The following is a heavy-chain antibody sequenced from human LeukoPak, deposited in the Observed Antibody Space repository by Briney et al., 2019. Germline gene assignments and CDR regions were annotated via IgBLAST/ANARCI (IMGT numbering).Heavy chain of an antibody. CDR1: GFSFSTYA. V-gene: IGHV3-73*01. D-gene: IGHD6-13*01. CDR3: AHLKAAA. J-gene: IGHJ5*02. Sequence: GGSLRLSCAASGFSFSTYAMHWVRQASGKGLEWVGRIRSKANSYATAYAASVKGRFTISRDDSKNTAYLQMNSLKTEDTAVYYCAHLKAAAWGQGTLVTVPS. CDR2: IRSKANSYAT.